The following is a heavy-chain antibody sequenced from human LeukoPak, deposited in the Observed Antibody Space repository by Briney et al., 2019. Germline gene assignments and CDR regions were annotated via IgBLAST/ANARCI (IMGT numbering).Heavy chain of an antibody. CDR2: ISGDSSIK. J-gene: IGHJ5*02. Sequence: PGGSLRLSCAASGFTFRTYSMNWVRQAPGKGLEWVSYISGDSSIKYYADSVKGRFTLSRDSSKNVLFLQMSSLSAEDTAVYYCARCKEVATITDTWGQGTLVTVSS. CDR1: GFTFRTYS. D-gene: IGHD5-12*01. CDR3: ARCKEVATITDT. V-gene: IGHV3-48*01.